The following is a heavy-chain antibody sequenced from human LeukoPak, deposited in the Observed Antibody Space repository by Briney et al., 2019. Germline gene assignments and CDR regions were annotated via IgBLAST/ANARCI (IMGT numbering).Heavy chain of an antibody. D-gene: IGHD3-22*01. CDR2: ISSNGGST. CDR3: ARRNYYVSSGYFSGDAFDI. J-gene: IGHJ3*02. Sequence: GGSLRLSCAASGFTFSSYAMRWVRQAPGKGLEFVSAISSNGGSTYYAKSVKGRFTVSRDNSKNTLSLQMGSQRAEDMAVYYCARRNYYVSSGYFSGDAFDIWGQGTMVTVSS. CDR1: GFTFSSYA. V-gene: IGHV3-64*01.